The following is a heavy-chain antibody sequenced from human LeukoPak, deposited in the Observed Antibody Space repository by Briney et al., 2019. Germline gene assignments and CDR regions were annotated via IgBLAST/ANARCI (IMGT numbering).Heavy chain of an antibody. CDR1: GFTFSIYW. Sequence: GGSLRLSCAASGFTFSIYWVHWVRQAPGKGLEWVARINSDGSTINHADSVRGRFTISRDNAENTLYLQMSSLRAEDTAIYFCARAAYYRFDYWGQGTLVTVSS. D-gene: IGHD1-26*01. V-gene: IGHV3-74*01. CDR3: ARAAYYRFDY. CDR2: INSDGSTI. J-gene: IGHJ4*02.